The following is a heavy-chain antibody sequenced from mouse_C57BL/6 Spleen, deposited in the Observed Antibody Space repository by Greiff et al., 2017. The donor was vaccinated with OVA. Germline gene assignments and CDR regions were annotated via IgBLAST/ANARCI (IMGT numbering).Heavy chain of an antibody. V-gene: IGHV2-2*01. D-gene: IGHD1-1*01. Sequence: QVQLQQSGPGLVQPSQSLSITCTVSGFSLTSYGVHWVRQSPGKGLEWLGVIWSGGSTDYNAAFMSRLSISKDNSKSQVFFKMNSLQADDTAIYYCARWYYGSSYAMDYWGQGTSVTVSS. CDR3: ARWYYGSSYAMDY. CDR1: GFSLTSYG. J-gene: IGHJ4*01. CDR2: IWSGGST.